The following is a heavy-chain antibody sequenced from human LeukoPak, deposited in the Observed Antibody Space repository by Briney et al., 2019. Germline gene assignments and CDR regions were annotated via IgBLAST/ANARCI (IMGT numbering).Heavy chain of an antibody. D-gene: IGHD1-20*01. J-gene: IGHJ4*02. CDR1: GFTLSSNY. CDR2: IWYDGSNK. V-gene: IGHV3-33*08. Sequence: GGSLRLSCAASGFTLSSNYMSWVRQAPGKGLEGVAVIWYDGSNKYYADSVKGRFTISRDNSKNTLYLQMNSLRAEDTAVYYCARDVGEYNWNRLDYWGQGTLVTVSS. CDR3: ARDVGEYNWNRLDY.